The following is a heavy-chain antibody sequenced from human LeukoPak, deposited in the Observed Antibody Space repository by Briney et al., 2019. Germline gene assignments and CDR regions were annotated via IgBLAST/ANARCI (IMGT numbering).Heavy chain of an antibody. CDR1: GYSFSTYW. CDR3: VRRIGSYYDQAFDM. CDR2: IYPDDSDT. J-gene: IGHJ3*02. Sequence: GESLKISCKGFGYSFSTYWIGWVRQMPGKGLEWMGIIYPDDSDTRYRPSFQGQVTISVDKSISTAYLQWGSLKASDTAIYYCVRRIGSYYDQAFDMWGPGTMVTVSS. D-gene: IGHD1-26*01. V-gene: IGHV5-51*01.